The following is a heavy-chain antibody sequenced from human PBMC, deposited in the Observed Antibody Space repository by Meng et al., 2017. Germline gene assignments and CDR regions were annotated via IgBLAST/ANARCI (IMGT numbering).Heavy chain of an antibody. V-gene: IGHV1-2*02. D-gene: IGHD3-10*01. J-gene: IGHJ4*02. CDR1: GYTFTGYY. Sequence: QVQVVQSGAEVKKPGASVKVFCKASGYTFTGYYMHWVRQAPGQGLEWMGWINPNSGGTNYAQKFQGRVTMTRDTSTSTAYMELRSLRSDDTAVYYCVLWFGELSFDYWGQGTLVTVSS. CDR3: VLWFGELSFDY. CDR2: INPNSGGT.